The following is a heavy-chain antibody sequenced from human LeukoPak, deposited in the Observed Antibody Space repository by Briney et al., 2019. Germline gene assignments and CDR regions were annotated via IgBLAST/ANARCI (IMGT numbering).Heavy chain of an antibody. J-gene: IGHJ4*02. Sequence: ASVKVSCKASGYTFTSHGISWVRQAPGQGLGWMGWISIYKGDIKYSQKVQGRVTMTRDTSTSTAYMELRSLRSDDTAVYYCATVRAVACTQDCWGQGTLVTVSS. D-gene: IGHD6-19*01. CDR1: GYTFTSHG. V-gene: IGHV1-18*01. CDR3: ATVRAVACTQDC. CDR2: ISIYKGDI.